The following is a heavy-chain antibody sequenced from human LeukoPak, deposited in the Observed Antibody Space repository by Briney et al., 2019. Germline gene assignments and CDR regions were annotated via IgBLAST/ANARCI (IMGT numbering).Heavy chain of an antibody. J-gene: IGHJ5*02. D-gene: IGHD4-17*01. CDR1: GFTFSSYG. CDR2: TSGSGGST. CDR3: ARPLSYGDYVRAPFDP. Sequence: GGSLRLSCAASGFTFSSYGMSWVRQAPGKGLEWVSATSGSGGSTYYADSVKGRFTISRDNAKNTLYLQMSSLRAEDTAVYYCARPLSYGDYVRAPFDPWGQGTLVTVSS. V-gene: IGHV3-23*01.